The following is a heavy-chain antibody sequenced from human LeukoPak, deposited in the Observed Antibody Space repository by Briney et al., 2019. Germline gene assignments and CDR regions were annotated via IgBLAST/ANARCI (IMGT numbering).Heavy chain of an antibody. CDR1: GGSISSSSYY. Sequence: SETLSLTCTVSGGSISSSSYYWGWIRQPPGKGLEWIGSIYYSGSTYYNPSLKSRVTISVDTSKNQFSLKLSSVTAADTAVYYCARAALLWFGDPKLNWFDPWGQGTLVTVSS. CDR3: ARAALLWFGDPKLNWFDP. J-gene: IGHJ5*02. V-gene: IGHV4-39*07. CDR2: IYYSGST. D-gene: IGHD3-10*01.